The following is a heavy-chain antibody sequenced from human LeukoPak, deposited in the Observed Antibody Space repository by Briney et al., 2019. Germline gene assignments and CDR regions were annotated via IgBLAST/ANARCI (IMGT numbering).Heavy chain of an antibody. Sequence: SETLSLTCAVSGGSISSSNWWSWVRQPPGKGLEWIGEIYHSGSTNYNPSLKSRVTISVDKSKNQFSLKLSSVTAADTAVYYRARVTYYYDSSGYYRAAAYLDYWGQGTLVTVSS. V-gene: IGHV4-4*02. CDR2: IYHSGST. D-gene: IGHD3-22*01. J-gene: IGHJ4*02. CDR3: ARVTYYYDSSGYYRAAAYLDY. CDR1: GGSISSSNW.